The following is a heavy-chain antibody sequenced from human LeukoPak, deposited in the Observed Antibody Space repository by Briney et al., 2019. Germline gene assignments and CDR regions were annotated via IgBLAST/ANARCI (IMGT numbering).Heavy chain of an antibody. Sequence: GGSLRLSCAASGFTFSSYWMHWARQAPGKGLVWVSRINSDGSSTSYADSVKGRFTISRDNAKNTLYLQMNSLRAEDTAVYYCARAQYIPPFDPWGQGTLVTVSS. J-gene: IGHJ5*02. D-gene: IGHD6-6*01. V-gene: IGHV3-74*01. CDR3: ARAQYIPPFDP. CDR1: GFTFSSYW. CDR2: INSDGSST.